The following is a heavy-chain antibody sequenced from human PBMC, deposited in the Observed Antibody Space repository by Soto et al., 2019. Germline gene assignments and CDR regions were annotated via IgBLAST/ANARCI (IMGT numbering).Heavy chain of an antibody. CDR3: ARDNAAATVLYY. D-gene: IGHD6-25*01. CDR2: IRSDGNNK. V-gene: IGHV3-33*01. J-gene: IGHJ4*02. CDR1: GFTFSGYA. Sequence: QVQLVGSGGGVVQPGRSLRLSCATAGFTFSGYAIHWVRQAQGKGLEWVAVIRSDGNNKEYADSEKGRFTISRDNSKNTLYLKMNTLGADDTAGYCCARDNAAATVLYYWGEGTLVTVSS.